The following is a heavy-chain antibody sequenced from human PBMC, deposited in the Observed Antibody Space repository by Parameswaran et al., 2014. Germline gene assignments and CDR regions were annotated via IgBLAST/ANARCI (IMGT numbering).Heavy chain of an antibody. J-gene: IGHJ4*02. CDR3: ASEYYGSGVDY. Sequence: WIRQPPGKGLEWVSSMSSISSFIYYADSVKGRFTISRDNAKNSLYLQMNSLRAEDTAVYYCASEYYGSGVDYWGQGTLVTVSS. CDR2: MSSISSFI. V-gene: IGHV3-21*01. D-gene: IGHD3-10*01.